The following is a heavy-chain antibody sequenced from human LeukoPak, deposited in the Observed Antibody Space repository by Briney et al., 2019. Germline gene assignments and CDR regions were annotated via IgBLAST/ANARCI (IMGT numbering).Heavy chain of an antibody. J-gene: IGHJ4*02. V-gene: IGHV3-30-3*01. CDR1: GFAFDTYA. D-gene: IGHD5-24*01. CDR3: ARGVVEVATITIGY. CDR2: ISYDGNTI. Sequence: GGSLRLSCSASGFAFDTYAMHWFRQAPGKGLEWVAVISYDGNTIHYADSVKGRFTISRDNAKNTLYLQMNSLRAEDTAVYYCARGVVEVATITIGYWGQGALVTVSS.